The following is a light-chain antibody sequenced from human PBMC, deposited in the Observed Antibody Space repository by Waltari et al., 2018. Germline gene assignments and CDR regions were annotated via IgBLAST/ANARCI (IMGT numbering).Light chain of an antibody. CDR2: DVT. CDR1: SRDIASPTS. Sequence: QSALTQPASVSGSPGQSITIPCTPTSRDIASPTSVYWSQQHPGKAPKLLIYDVTKRPSGVSNRFSGSKSGNTASLTISGLQGEDEADYYCSSHTSSSTLVFGGGTRLTVL. J-gene: IGLJ3*02. CDR3: SSHTSSSTLV. V-gene: IGLV2-14*01.